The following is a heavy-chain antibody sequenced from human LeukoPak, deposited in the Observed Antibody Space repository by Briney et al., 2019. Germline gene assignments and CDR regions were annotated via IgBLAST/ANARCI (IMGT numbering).Heavy chain of an antibody. V-gene: IGHV3-9*01. CDR2: ISWNSGSI. Sequence: GGSLRLSCAASGFTFDDYAMHWVRQAPGKGLEWVSGISWNSGSIGYADSVKGRFTISRDNAKNSLYLQMNSLRAEDTALYYCAKGYCSSTSCYFDYWGQGTLVTVSS. D-gene: IGHD2-2*01. J-gene: IGHJ4*02. CDR1: GFTFDDYA. CDR3: AKGYCSSTSCYFDY.